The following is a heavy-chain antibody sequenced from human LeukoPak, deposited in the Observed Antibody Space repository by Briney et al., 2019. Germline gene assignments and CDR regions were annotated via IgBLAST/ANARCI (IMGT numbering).Heavy chain of an antibody. CDR1: GGTFSNYA. Sequence: SVTVSCKASGGTFSNYAISWVRQAPGQGLEWMGRIIPIFGIANYAQKFQGRVTITADKSTSTAYMELSSLRSEDTAVYYCASITTYPEGPYWGQGTLVTVSS. CDR2: IIPIFGIA. J-gene: IGHJ4*02. CDR3: ASITTYPEGPY. D-gene: IGHD3-3*01. V-gene: IGHV1-69*04.